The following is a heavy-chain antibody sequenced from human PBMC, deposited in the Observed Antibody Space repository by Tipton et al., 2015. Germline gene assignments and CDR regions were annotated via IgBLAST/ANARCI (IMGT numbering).Heavy chain of an antibody. D-gene: IGHD2-2*01. CDR2: IYHDGGT. Sequence: TLSLTCAVSAYSISSDYYWGWIRQPPGKGLEWIGNIYHDGGTYYNPSLKSRVTLSVDTSKNQFSLRLSSVTAADTAVYYCAAHCISTSCYYWFDPWGQGTLVTVST. J-gene: IGHJ5*02. V-gene: IGHV4-38-2*01. CDR1: AYSISSDYY. CDR3: AAHCISTSCYYWFDP.